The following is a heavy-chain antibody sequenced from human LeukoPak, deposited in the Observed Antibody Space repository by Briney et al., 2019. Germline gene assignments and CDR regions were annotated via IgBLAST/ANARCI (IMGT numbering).Heavy chain of an antibody. CDR3: AAGVDLFDY. CDR1: EFTVSSNH. Sequence: PGGSLRLSCAASEFTVSSNHMTWVRQAPGKGLEWVSRINSDGSSTSYADSVKGRFTISRDNAKNTLYLQMNSLRAEDTAVYYCAAGVDLFDYWGQGTLVTVSS. CDR2: INSDGSST. J-gene: IGHJ4*02. D-gene: IGHD3-9*01. V-gene: IGHV3-74*01.